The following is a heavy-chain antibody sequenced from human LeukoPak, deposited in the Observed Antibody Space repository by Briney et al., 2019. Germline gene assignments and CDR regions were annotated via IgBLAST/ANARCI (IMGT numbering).Heavy chain of an antibody. CDR3: AKDGGMGCSGGSCYSFGRRYYYYYMGV. D-gene: IGHD2-15*01. CDR2: ISWNSGSI. CDR1: GFTFDDYA. V-gene: IGHV3-9*01. Sequence: GGSLRLSCAASGFTFDDYAMHWVRQAPGKGLEWVSGISWNSGSIGYADSVKGRFTISRDNAKNSLYLQMNSLRAEDTALYYCAKDGGMGCSGGSCYSFGRRYYYYYMGVWGKGTTVTVSS. J-gene: IGHJ6*03.